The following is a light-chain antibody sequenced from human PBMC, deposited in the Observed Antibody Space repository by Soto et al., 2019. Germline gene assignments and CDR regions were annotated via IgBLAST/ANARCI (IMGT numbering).Light chain of an antibody. CDR3: QQRISWPLT. CDR1: QSVTSS. CDR2: DAS. Sequence: EIVLTPSPATLSLSPVERATLSCRASQSVTSSLVWYQQKPGQAPRLLIYDASNRVTGIPARFSGSGSGTDFTLTISSLQPADFAIYYCQQRISWPLTFGGGTKVDIK. J-gene: IGKJ4*01. V-gene: IGKV3-11*01.